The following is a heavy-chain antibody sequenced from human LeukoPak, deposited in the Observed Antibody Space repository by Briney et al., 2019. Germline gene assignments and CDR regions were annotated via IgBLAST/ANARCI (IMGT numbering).Heavy chain of an antibody. V-gene: IGHV3-9*01. CDR3: AKTPLAEKQLAYFDY. CDR2: ISWNSGSI. J-gene: IGHJ4*02. D-gene: IGHD6-13*01. Sequence: GGSLRLSCAASGFTFDDYAMHWVRQAPGKGLQWVSGISWNSGSIGYADSVKGRFTISRDNAKNSLYLQMNGLRAEDTALYYCAKTPLAEKQLAYFDYWGQGTLVTVSS. CDR1: GFTFDDYA.